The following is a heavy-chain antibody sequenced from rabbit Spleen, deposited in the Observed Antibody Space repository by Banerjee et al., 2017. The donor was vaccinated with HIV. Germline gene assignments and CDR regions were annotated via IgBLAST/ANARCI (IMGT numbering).Heavy chain of an antibody. CDR1: GVSFSSSYY. D-gene: IGHD1-1*01. CDR3: ARDTSSSFSSYGMDL. CDR2: IDTGSSGFT. Sequence: QSLEESGGDLVKPGASLTLTCTASGVSFSSSYYMCWVRQAPGKGLEWIACIDTGSSGFTYVATLAKGLFTCSKTSSTTVTLQMTRLTASDTSTYFFARDTSSSFSSYGMDLWVPGSLVTVS. J-gene: IGHJ6*01. V-gene: IGHV1S40*01.